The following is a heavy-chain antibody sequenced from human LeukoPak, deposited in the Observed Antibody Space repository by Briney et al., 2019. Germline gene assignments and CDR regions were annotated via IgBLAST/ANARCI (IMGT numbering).Heavy chain of an antibody. J-gene: IGHJ5*02. V-gene: IGHV3-30*02. Sequence: GGSLRLSCAASGFTFSSYGMHWVRQALGKGLEWVAFIRYDGSNKYYADSVKGRFTISRDNSKNTLYLQMNSLRAEDTAVYYCAKSVYRNSGWFDPWGQGTLVTVSS. D-gene: IGHD4-23*01. CDR3: AKSVYRNSGWFDP. CDR2: IRYDGSNK. CDR1: GFTFSSYG.